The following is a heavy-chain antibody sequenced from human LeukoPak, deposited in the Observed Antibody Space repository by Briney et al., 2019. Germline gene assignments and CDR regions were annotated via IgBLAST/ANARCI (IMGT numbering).Heavy chain of an antibody. V-gene: IGHV1-8*03. CDR1: GYTFTSYD. CDR2: MSPNSGNT. Sequence: ASVKVSCKASGYTFTSYDINWVRQATGQGLEWMGWMSPNSGNTGYAQKFQGRVTITRNTSISTAYMELSSLRSEDTAVYYCARSVDPAGLLDAFDIWGQGTMVTVSS. D-gene: IGHD5/OR15-5a*01. J-gene: IGHJ3*02. CDR3: ARSVDPAGLLDAFDI.